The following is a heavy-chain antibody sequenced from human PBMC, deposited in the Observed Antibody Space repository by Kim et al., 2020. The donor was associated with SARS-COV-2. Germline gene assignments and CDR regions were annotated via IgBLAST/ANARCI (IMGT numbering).Heavy chain of an antibody. Sequence: QKFQGRVTITRDTSASTAYMELSSLRSEDTAVYYCARDRRGIYSGYDLGYWGQGTLVTVSS. V-gene: IGHV1-3*01. CDR3: ARDRRGIYSGYDLGY. J-gene: IGHJ4*02. D-gene: IGHD5-12*01.